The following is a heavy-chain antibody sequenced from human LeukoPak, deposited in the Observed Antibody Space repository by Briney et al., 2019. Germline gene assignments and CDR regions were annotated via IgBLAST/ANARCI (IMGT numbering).Heavy chain of an antibody. CDR3: ARDRGTWNDDGFDY. V-gene: IGHV4-34*01. CDR1: GGSFSGYY. CDR2: INHSGST. J-gene: IGHJ4*02. Sequence: PSETLSLTCAVYGGSFSGYYWSWIRQPPGKGLEWIGEINHSGSTNYNPSLKSRVTISVDTSKNQFSLKVISVTAADTAVYYCARDRGTWNDDGFDYWGQGTLVTVSS. D-gene: IGHD1-1*01.